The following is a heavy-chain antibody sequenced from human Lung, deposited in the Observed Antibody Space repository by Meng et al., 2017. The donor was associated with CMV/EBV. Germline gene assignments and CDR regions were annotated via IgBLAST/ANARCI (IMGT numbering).Heavy chain of an antibody. Sequence: GGSLRLSCAASGFTFRNYWMSWVRQAPGKGLEWVANIKGDGSDKGYVDSVKGRFTISRDNARNSLYMEMNSLRAEDTAVYYCVPHDCAMDVWGQETTVTVSS. V-gene: IGHV3-7*01. CDR2: IKGDGSDK. CDR1: GFTFRNYW. J-gene: IGHJ6*02. CDR3: VPHDCAMDV.